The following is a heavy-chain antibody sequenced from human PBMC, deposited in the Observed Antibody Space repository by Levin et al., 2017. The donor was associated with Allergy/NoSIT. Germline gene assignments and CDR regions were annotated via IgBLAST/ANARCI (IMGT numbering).Heavy chain of an antibody. CDR2: IHYSGNT. V-gene: IGHV4-59*08. D-gene: IGHD3-16*01. Sequence: PSETLSLTCTVSGGSISSYYWSWIRQPPGKGLEWIGYIHYSGNTNYNPSLRSRVTISVDTSKNQFSLNLSSVTAADTAVYSCARHAGGGRGEIDYWGQGTLVPVSS. CDR3: ARHAGGGRGEIDY. J-gene: IGHJ4*02. CDR1: GGSISSYY.